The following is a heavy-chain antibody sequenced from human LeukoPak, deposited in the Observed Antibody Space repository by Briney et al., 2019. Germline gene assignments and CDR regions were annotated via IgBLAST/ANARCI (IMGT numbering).Heavy chain of an antibody. CDR2: ISDSGVNT. Sequence: GGSLRLSRAASGITFSSYAMHWVRQAPGKGLDWVSTISDSGVNTHYADSVKGRFTISRDNSKNTLYLQMNSLRADDTAVYYCAKGVVIAARSVRYFDIWGQGTMVTVSS. CDR3: AKGVVIAARSVRYFDI. D-gene: IGHD2-15*01. J-gene: IGHJ3*02. V-gene: IGHV3-23*01. CDR1: GITFSSYA.